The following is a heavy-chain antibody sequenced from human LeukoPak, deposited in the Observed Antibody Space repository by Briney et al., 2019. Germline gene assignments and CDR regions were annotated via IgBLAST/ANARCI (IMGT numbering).Heavy chain of an antibody. CDR3: ARESSAIN. Sequence: ASVKVSCKASGYTFTSYGISWVRQAPAQGLEWMGWINPNSGGTNYAQKFQGRVTMTRDTSINTAYRELSRLRSDDTAVYYCARESSAINWGQGTLVTVSS. CDR2: INPNSGGT. J-gene: IGHJ4*02. D-gene: IGHD3-10*01. CDR1: GYTFTSYG. V-gene: IGHV1-2*02.